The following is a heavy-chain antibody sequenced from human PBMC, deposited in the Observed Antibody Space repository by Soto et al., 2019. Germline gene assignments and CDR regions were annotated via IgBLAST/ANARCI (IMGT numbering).Heavy chain of an antibody. Sequence: QLQLQESGPGLVKPSETLSLTCTVSGGSISSSSYYWGWIRQPPGKGLEWIGSIYYSGSTYYNPSLKIRVTMSGDPSKNRFSLQLSSVSAADTSVYCCACHTPAISLSDHWGQGTLVTFCS. V-gene: IGHV4-39*01. CDR2: IYYSGST. CDR1: GGSISSSSYY. J-gene: IGHJ4*02. CDR3: ACHTPAISLSDH. D-gene: IGHD2-15*01.